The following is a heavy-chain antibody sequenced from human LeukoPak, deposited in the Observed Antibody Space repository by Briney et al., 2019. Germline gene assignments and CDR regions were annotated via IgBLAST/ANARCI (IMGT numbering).Heavy chain of an antibody. CDR3: ARVTGYIIEDYFDY. Sequence: PSETLSLTCAVYGGSFSGYYWSWIRQPPGKGLEWIGEINHSGSTNYNPSLRRRVTTSVDTPKNQFSLKLRSVTAADTAVYYCARVTGYIIEDYFDYWGQGTLVPVSA. J-gene: IGHJ4*02. D-gene: IGHD6-13*01. V-gene: IGHV4-34*01. CDR2: INHSGST. CDR1: GGSFSGYY.